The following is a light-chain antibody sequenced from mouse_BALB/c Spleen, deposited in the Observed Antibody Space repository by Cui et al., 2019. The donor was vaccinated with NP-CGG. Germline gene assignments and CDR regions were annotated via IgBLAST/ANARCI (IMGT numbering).Light chain of an antibody. CDR2: GTK. CDR3: ALWYSNHWV. Sequence: QAVVTQESALTTSPGETVTLTCRSSTGAVTTSNYANWVHKKPDHLFTGLIGGTKNRAPGVPARFSGSLIGNKAALTITGAQPEDEAIYFCALWYSNHWVFGGGTKLTVL. CDR1: TGAVTTSNY. J-gene: IGLJ1*01. V-gene: IGLV1*01.